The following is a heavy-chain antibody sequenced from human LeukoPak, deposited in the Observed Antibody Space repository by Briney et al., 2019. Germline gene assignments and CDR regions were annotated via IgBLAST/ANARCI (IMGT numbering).Heavy chain of an antibody. J-gene: IGHJ4*02. CDR1: GFTFSTYA. Sequence: GGSLRLSCAASGFTFSTYAMSWVRQAPGKGLEWVSVISVITDSTYYADSVKGRFTTSIDNSTNTLNLQMNSLIDEETDVYYCAKGGYDLWSGYSPNFDYWGQGTLVTVSS. V-gene: IGHV3-23*01. CDR3: AKGGYDLWSGYSPNFDY. D-gene: IGHD3-3*01. CDR2: ISVITDST.